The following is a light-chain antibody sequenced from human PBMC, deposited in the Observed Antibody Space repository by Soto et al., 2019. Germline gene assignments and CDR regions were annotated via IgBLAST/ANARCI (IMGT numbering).Light chain of an antibody. J-gene: IGKJ3*01. CDR2: AAS. CDR1: QGISNH. Sequence: DIQMTQSPSSLSASVGDRVTITCRARQGISNHLAWYQQKPGKVPKLLIYAASTLQSGVPSRFSGSGSGTDFTLTISSLQPEDVATYYCQKYNSAPLTFGPGTKVDIK. V-gene: IGKV1-27*01. CDR3: QKYNSAPLT.